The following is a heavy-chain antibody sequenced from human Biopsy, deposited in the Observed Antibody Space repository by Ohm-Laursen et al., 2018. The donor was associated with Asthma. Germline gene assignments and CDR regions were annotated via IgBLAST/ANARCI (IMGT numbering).Heavy chain of an antibody. CDR1: GFRFTDYG. CDR2: VSSIGGSR. V-gene: IGHV3-23*01. D-gene: IGHD5/OR15-5a*01. Sequence: SLRLSCAASGFRFTDYGMHWVRQAPGKGLEWVASVSSIGGSRDYADSVKGRFTISRDNSNTVYLQMNWLRAEDTAIYYCARISMYTRTACGPYYIYKMDVWGQGTTVTVSS. CDR3: ARISMYTRTACGPYYIYKMDV. J-gene: IGHJ6*02.